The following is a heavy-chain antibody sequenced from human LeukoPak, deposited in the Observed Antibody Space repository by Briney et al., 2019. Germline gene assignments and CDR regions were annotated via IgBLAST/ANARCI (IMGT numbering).Heavy chain of an antibody. D-gene: IGHD6-6*01. V-gene: IGHV1-46*01. Sequence: ASVKVSCKASGYTFTSYYIHWVRQAPGQGLEWMGIINPSGGSTSYAQKFQGGITMTRDTSTSTVYMELSSLRSEDTAVYYCARGLKRGGSSDHFDYWGQGTLVTVSS. CDR1: GYTFTSYY. CDR2: INPSGGST. CDR3: ARGLKRGGSSDHFDY. J-gene: IGHJ4*02.